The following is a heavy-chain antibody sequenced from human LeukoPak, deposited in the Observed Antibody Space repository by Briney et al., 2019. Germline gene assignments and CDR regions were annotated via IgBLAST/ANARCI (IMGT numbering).Heavy chain of an antibody. Sequence: PSETLSLTCTVSGGSVSDYYWSWIRQSPGKGLEWIGYIYYTGTTSYNPSLKSRVTISAETSKNQFSLNLISVTPEDTAVYYCARSRPYTGDLFDYWGQGTLVTVSS. CDR3: ARSRPYTGDLFDY. V-gene: IGHV4-59*02. J-gene: IGHJ4*02. CDR2: IYYTGTT. CDR1: GGSVSDYY. D-gene: IGHD2-21*02.